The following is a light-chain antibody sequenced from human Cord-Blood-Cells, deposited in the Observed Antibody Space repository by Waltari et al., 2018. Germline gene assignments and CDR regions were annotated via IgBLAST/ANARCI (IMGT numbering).Light chain of an antibody. V-gene: IGKV1-33*01. Sequence: DIQMTQSPSSLSASVGDRVTITCQASQDISNYLNWYQQKPGKAPKLLIYDASNLETGVPSRFSGSGSGTDFTFTISSLQPEDIATYCCQQYDNFLPLTFGGGTKVEIK. CDR1: QDISNY. CDR3: QQYDNFLPLT. CDR2: DAS. J-gene: IGKJ4*01.